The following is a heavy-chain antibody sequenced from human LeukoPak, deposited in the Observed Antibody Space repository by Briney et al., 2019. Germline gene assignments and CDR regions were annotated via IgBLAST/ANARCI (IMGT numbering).Heavy chain of an antibody. V-gene: IGHV1-2*02. Sequence: GASVKVSCKASGYSFPGYYMHWVRQAPGQGLEWMGWINTNNGGTNYAQKFQGRVTMTRDTSINTAYMELSSLRSDDTAVYYCARDRVSGRNADYSDYWGQGTLVTVSS. CDR3: ARDRVSGRNADYSDY. D-gene: IGHD1-26*01. CDR1: GYSFPGYY. J-gene: IGHJ4*02. CDR2: INTNNGGT.